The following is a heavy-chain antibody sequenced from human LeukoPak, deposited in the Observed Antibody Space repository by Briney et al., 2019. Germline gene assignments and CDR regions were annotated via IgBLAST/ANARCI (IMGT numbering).Heavy chain of an antibody. J-gene: IGHJ4*02. Sequence: ASVKVSCKASGYTFTSYGISWVRRAPGQGRQWMGWISAYNGNANYAQKLQGRVAMTTDTSTSTAYMELRSLRSDDTAVYYCGRFDWLYNTFDYWGQGTLVTVSS. CDR3: GRFDWLYNTFDY. CDR1: GYTFTSYG. V-gene: IGHV1-18*01. CDR2: ISAYNGNA. D-gene: IGHD3-9*01.